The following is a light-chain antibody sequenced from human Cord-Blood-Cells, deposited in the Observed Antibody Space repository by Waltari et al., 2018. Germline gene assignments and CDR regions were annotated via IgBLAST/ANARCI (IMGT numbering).Light chain of an antibody. Sequence: DIQMTQSPSSLSASVGDRVTITCQASQSISSYLNWDQQKPGKAPKLLIYAASSLQSGVPSRFSGSGSGTDFTLTISSLQPEDFATYYCQQSYSTPITFGQGTRLEIK. CDR2: AAS. CDR1: QSISSY. V-gene: IGKV1-39*01. J-gene: IGKJ5*01. CDR3: QQSYSTPIT.